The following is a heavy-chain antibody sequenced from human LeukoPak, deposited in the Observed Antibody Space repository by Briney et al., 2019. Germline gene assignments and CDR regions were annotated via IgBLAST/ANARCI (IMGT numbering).Heavy chain of an antibody. CDR3: ARARSGWYLGHFDY. D-gene: IGHD6-19*01. CDR2: ISSSSSYI. J-gene: IGHJ4*02. V-gene: IGHV3-21*01. Sequence: GGSLRLSCAASGFTFSSYSVNWVRQAPGKGLEWVSSISSSSSYIYYADSVKGRFTISRDNAKNSLYLQMNSLRAEDTAVYYCARARSGWYLGHFDYWGQGTLVTVSS. CDR1: GFTFSSYS.